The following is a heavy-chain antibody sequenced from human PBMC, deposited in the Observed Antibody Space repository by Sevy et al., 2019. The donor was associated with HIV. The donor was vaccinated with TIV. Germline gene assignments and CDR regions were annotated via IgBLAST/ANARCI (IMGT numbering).Heavy chain of an antibody. D-gene: IGHD3-22*01. V-gene: IGHV1-24*01. Sequence: ASVKVYCKVSGYTLTKLSMHWVRQAPGKGLEWMGSFDPEDGETLYAQKLQGRVIMTEDTSTDTAYMEVNSLRSEDTAVYYCATTKDYYENSGCPFDYWGQGTLVTVSS. CDR1: GYTLTKLS. J-gene: IGHJ4*02. CDR3: ATTKDYYENSGCPFDY. CDR2: FDPEDGET.